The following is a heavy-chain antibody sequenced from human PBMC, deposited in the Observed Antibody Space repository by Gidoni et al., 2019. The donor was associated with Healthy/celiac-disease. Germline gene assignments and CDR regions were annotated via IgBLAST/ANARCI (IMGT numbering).Heavy chain of an antibody. Sequence: QLQLQESGPGLVKPSENLSLTCTVSGGSISSSSYYWGWIRQPPGKGLEWIGSIYYSGSTYYTPSLKRRVTISVDTSKNQFSLKLSSVTAADTAVYYCARRDIAVAAVDYWGQGTLVTVSS. CDR1: GGSISSSSYY. V-gene: IGHV4-39*01. CDR3: ARRDIAVAAVDY. CDR2: IYYSGST. D-gene: IGHD6-19*01. J-gene: IGHJ4*02.